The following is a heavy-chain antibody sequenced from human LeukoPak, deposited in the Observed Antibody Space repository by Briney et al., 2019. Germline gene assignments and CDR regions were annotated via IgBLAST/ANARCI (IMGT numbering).Heavy chain of an antibody. CDR2: VNPNSGDT. J-gene: IGHJ4*02. Sequence: ASVKVSCKASGYTFTGYYLHWVRQAPGQGLEWMGCVNPNSGDTNYAQKFQGSVTMTRDTSISTVYMELSRLRSDDTAVYYCARDKMSFDYWGQGTLVTVSS. CDR3: ARDKMSFDY. CDR1: GYTFTGYY. V-gene: IGHV1-2*02.